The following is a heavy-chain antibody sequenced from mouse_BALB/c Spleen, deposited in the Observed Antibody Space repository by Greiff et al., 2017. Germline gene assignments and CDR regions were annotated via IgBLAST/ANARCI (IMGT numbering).Heavy chain of an antibody. CDR2: IRNKANGYTT. Sequence: EVQRVESGGGLVQPGGSLRLSCATSGFTFTDYYMSWVRQPPGKALEWLGFIRNKANGYTTEYSASVKGRFTISRDNSQSILYLQMNTLRAEDSATYYSARDRATVVESCAMDYWGQGTTVTVSS. J-gene: IGHJ4*01. CDR3: ARDRATVVESCAMDY. CDR1: GFTFTDYY. V-gene: IGHV7-3*02. D-gene: IGHD1-1*01.